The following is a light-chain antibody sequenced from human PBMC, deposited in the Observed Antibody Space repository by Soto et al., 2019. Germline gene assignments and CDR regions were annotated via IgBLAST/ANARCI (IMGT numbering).Light chain of an antibody. CDR1: QSISNY. V-gene: IGKV1-39*01. J-gene: IGKJ2*02. Sequence: IQMTQSPSSLSASVGDRVTITCRASQSISNYLNWYQQKVGKAPKLLIYAASSLQRGVPSRFSGSGSATDFTLTISSLQPEDFATYYCQQSYSTPRTFGQGTKLEIK. CDR2: AAS. CDR3: QQSYSTPRT.